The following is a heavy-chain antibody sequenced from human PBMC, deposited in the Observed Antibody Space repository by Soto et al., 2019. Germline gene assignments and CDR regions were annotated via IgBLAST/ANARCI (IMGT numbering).Heavy chain of an antibody. CDR2: IYSGGST. CDR3: ARASTMVRGVIIPRHFDY. CDR1: GFTVSSNY. V-gene: IGHV3-66*01. J-gene: IGHJ4*02. Sequence: PGGSLRLSCAASGFTVSSNYMSWVRQAPGKGLEWVSVIYSGGSTYYADSVKGRFTISRDNSKNTLYLQMNSLRAEDTAVYYCARASTMVRGVIIPRHFDYWGQGTLVTVSS. D-gene: IGHD3-10*01.